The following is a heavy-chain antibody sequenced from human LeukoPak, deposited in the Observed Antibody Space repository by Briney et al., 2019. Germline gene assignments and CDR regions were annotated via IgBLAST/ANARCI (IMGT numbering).Heavy chain of an antibody. D-gene: IGHD1-26*01. CDR2: TYYRSKWYN. CDR1: GDSVSSNSAA. V-gene: IGHV6-1*01. Sequence: SQTLSLTCAISGDSVSSNSAAWNWIRQSPSRGLEWLGRTYYRSKWYNGYAGSVKSRITIKPDTSKNQFSLQLNSVTPDDTAVYYCARVVGREVDYWGQGTLVTVSS. CDR3: ARVVGREVDY. J-gene: IGHJ4*02.